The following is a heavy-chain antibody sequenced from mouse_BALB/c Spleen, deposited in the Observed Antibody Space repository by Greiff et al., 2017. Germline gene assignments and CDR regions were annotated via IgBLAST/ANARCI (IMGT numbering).Heavy chain of an antibody. Sequence: VQLQQSGAELVRPGSSVKISCKASGYAFSSYWMNWVKQRPGQGLEWIGQIYPGDGDTNYNGKFKGKATLTADKSSSTAYMQLSSLTSEDSAVYYCARERRSPYFDYWGQGTTLTVSS. CDR1: GYAFSSYW. V-gene: IGHV1-80*01. CDR2: IYPGDGDT. J-gene: IGHJ2*01. D-gene: IGHD2-12*01. CDR3: ARERRSPYFDY.